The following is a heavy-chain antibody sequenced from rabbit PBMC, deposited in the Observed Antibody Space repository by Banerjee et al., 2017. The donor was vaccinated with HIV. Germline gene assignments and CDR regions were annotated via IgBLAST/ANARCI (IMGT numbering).Heavy chain of an antibody. CDR1: GFDLSSYYY. CDR2: IYPGGIGSS. V-gene: IGHV1S45*01. Sequence: QEQLAESGGGLVQPGASLTLTCTASGFDLSSYYYMCWVRQAPGKGLVCIAWIYPGGIGSSFYGCWAKGRFTMSKTSLTPVILLMPCLTAADTAALFCARDLDVVIGWNFSLWGRGTLVTFS. CDR3: ARDLDVVIGWNFSL. J-gene: IGHJ4*01. D-gene: IGHD1-1*01.